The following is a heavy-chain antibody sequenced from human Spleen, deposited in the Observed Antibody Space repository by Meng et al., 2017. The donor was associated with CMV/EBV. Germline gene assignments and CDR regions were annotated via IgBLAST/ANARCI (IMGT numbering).Heavy chain of an antibody. CDR1: GFTFSSYA. D-gene: IGHD3-3*01. V-gene: IGHV3-23*03. Sequence: GESLKISCAASGFTFSSYAMSWVRQAPGKGLEWVSVIYSGGSSTYYADSVKGRFTISRDNSKNTLYLQMNSLGAEDTAVYYCAKDSGDDFWSGYYGYWGQGTLVTVSS. CDR3: AKDSGDDFWSGYYGY. J-gene: IGHJ4*02. CDR2: IYSGGSST.